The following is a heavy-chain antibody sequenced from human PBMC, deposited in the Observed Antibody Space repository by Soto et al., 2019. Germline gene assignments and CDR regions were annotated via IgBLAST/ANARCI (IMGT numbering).Heavy chain of an antibody. J-gene: IGHJ1*01. CDR1: GGSVSSGSYY. CDR2: IYYSGST. CDR3: ARADRVYFQH. Sequence: QVQLQESGPGLVKPSETLSLTCTVSGGSVSSGSYYWSWIRQPPGKGLEWIGYIYYSGSTNYNPARKSRVTISLDTSKHQAARKRRSVSAADTAVYYCARADRVYFQHWGQGTLVTVSS. V-gene: IGHV4-61*01.